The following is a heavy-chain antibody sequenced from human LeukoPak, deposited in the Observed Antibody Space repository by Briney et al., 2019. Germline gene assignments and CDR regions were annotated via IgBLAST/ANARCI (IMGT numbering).Heavy chain of an antibody. V-gene: IGHV3-30*18. Sequence: GSSLRLSCAASGFTFSSYGMHWVRQAPGKGLEWVAVISYDGSNKYYADSVKGRFTISRDNSKNTLYLQMNSLRAEDTAVYYCAKGTTHYYDSSGPDAFDIWGQGTMVTVSS. CDR1: GFTFSSYG. CDR3: AKGTTHYYDSSGPDAFDI. D-gene: IGHD3-22*01. J-gene: IGHJ3*02. CDR2: ISYDGSNK.